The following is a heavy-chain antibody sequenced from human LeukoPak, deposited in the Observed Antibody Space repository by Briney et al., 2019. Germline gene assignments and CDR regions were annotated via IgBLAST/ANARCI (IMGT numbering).Heavy chain of an antibody. V-gene: IGHV4-39*07. D-gene: IGHD2-2*02. CDR2: IYYSGST. J-gene: IGHJ6*03. CDR3: AYTSCYNCYYYYYMDV. Sequence: PSETLSLTCTVSGGSISSSSYYWGWIRQPPGKGLEWIGSIYYSGSTYYNPSLKSRVTISVDTSKNQFSLQLNSVTPEDTAVYYCAYTSCYNCYYYYYMDVWGKGTTVTVSS. CDR1: GGSISSSSYY.